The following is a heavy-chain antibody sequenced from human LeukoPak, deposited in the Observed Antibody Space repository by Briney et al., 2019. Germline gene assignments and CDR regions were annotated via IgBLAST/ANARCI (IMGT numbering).Heavy chain of an antibody. J-gene: IGHJ4*02. V-gene: IGHV3-11*04. CDR1: GFTFSDYY. Sequence: GSLRLSCAASGFTFSDYYMTWIRQAPGKGLEWVSYLSSSGRSIYYADSVKGRFTISRDNAKNSLYLQMNNLRAEDTAVYYCATNNCEILTAYHIRPFDYWGQGTLVTVSS. CDR3: ATNNCEILTAYHIRPFDY. CDR2: LSSSGRSI. D-gene: IGHD3-9*01.